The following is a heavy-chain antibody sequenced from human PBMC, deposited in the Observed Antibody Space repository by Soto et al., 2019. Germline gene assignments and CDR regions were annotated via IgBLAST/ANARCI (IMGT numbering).Heavy chain of an antibody. CDR1: GYTFTTYA. J-gene: IGHJ4*02. D-gene: IGHD3-10*01. Sequence: QVQFVQSGAEVKKPGASVKVSCKASGYTFTTYAIHWVRQAPGQSLEWMGWINAGNGNTKYSQKFQGRVAITSDTSASTAYMEPSSLISEDTAVYYCARESLWFGVLLSYFDYWGQGTLVTVS. CDR3: ARESLWFGVLLSYFDY. CDR2: INAGNGNT. V-gene: IGHV1-3*01.